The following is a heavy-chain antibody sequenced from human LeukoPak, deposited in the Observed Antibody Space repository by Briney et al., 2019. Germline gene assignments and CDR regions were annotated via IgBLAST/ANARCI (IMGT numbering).Heavy chain of an antibody. CDR1: GYTFTGYY. Sequence: ASVKVPCKASGYTFTGYYMHWVRQAPGQGLEWMGWINPNSGGTNYAQKFQGRVTMTRDTSISTAYMELSRLRSDDTAVYYCARGPIVVVPAAMGGIDYWGQGTLVTVSS. J-gene: IGHJ4*02. CDR2: INPNSGGT. V-gene: IGHV1-2*02. D-gene: IGHD2-2*01. CDR3: ARGPIVVVPAAMGGIDY.